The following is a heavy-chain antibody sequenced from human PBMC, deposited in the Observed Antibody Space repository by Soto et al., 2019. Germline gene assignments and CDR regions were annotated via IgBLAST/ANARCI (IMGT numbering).Heavy chain of an antibody. D-gene: IGHD3-9*01. CDR1: GYSFTSYA. Sequence: QVRLVQSGTEVKKPGASMKLSYKASGYSFTSYAIHWVRRAPGQRLEWMGWIFAGNGDTEYSPKFQDRVTITSDTSASTTYIQLTSLGSEDTAVYYCARNVPHTGYYNHWGPGTLVTVSS. J-gene: IGHJ5*02. CDR3: ARNVPHTGYYNH. CDR2: IFAGNGDT. V-gene: IGHV1-3*01.